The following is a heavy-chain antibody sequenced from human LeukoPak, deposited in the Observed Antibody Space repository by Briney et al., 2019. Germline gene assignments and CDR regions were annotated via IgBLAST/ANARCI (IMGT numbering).Heavy chain of an antibody. D-gene: IGHD3-10*01. J-gene: IGHJ4*02. CDR3: ARGMVRGVNTPGY. V-gene: IGHV4-34*01. CDR1: GGSFSGYS. Sequence: SETLSLTCAVYGGSFSGYSWSWIRQPPGKGLEWIGEINHSGSTNYNPSLKSRVTISVDTSKNQFSLKLRSVTAADTAVYYCARGMVRGVNTPGYWGQGTLVTVSS. CDR2: INHSGST.